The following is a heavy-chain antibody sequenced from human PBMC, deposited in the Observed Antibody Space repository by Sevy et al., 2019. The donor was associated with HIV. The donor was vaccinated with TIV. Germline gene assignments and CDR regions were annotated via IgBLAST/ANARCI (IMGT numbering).Heavy chain of an antibody. Sequence: GSLRLSCAASGFTFSSYSMNWVRQAPGKGLEWVSSISSSSSYIYYADSVKGRFTISRDNAKNSLYLQMNSLRAEDTAVYYCARDGSGSYYKFDYYFDYWGQGTLVTVSS. J-gene: IGHJ4*02. V-gene: IGHV3-21*01. D-gene: IGHD3-10*01. CDR2: ISSSSSYI. CDR1: GFTFSSYS. CDR3: ARDGSGSYYKFDYYFDY.